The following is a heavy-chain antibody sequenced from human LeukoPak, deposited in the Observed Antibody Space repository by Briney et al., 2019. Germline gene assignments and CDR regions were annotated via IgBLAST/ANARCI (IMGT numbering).Heavy chain of an antibody. V-gene: IGHV1-2*02. CDR2: INPNSGGT. D-gene: IGHD3-10*01. CDR1: GYTFTGYY. CDR3: ARGGSGSYFSWLDP. J-gene: IGHJ5*02. Sequence: GASVKVSCKASGYTFTGYYIHWVRQAPGQGLECMGWINPNSGGTNYAQKFQGRVTMTRDTPISTAYMQLSRLRSADTAVYYCARGGSGSYFSWLDPWGQGTLVTVSS.